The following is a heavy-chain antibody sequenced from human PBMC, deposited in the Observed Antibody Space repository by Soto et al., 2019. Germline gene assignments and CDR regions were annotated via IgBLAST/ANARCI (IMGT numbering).Heavy chain of an antibody. CDR3: ARHRGIAEADGDYFDY. D-gene: IGHD6-13*01. V-gene: IGHV4-39*01. CDR1: GGSISSSSYY. CDR2: IYYSGST. J-gene: IGHJ4*02. Sequence: SETLSLTCTVSGGSISSSSYYWGWIRQPPGKGLEWIGSIYYSGSTYYNPSLKSRVTISVDTSKNQFSLKLSSVTAADTAVYYCARHRGIAEADGDYFDYWGQGTLVT.